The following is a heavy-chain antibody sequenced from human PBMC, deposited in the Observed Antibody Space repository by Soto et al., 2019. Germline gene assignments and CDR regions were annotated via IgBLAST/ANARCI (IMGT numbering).Heavy chain of an antibody. D-gene: IGHD2-15*01. J-gene: IGHJ4*02. CDR3: ASGDPRWSFDY. CDR2: IIPIFGTA. Sequence: GASVKVSCKASGGTFSGYAISWVRQAPGQGLEWMGGIIPIFGTANYAQKFQGRVTITADESTSTAYMELSSLRSEDMAVYYCASGDPRWSFDYWGQGTLVTVSS. CDR1: GGTFSGYA. V-gene: IGHV1-69*13.